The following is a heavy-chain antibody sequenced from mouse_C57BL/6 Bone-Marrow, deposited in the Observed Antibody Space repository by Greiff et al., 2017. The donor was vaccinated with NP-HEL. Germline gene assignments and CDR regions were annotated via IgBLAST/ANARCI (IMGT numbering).Heavy chain of an antibody. D-gene: IGHD2-3*01. V-gene: IGHV1-19*01. J-gene: IGHJ2*01. CDR3: ARSGEDGYSDY. CDR2: INPYNGGT. Sequence: VQLQQSGPVLVKPGASVKMSCKASGYTFTDYYMNWVKQSHGKSLEWIGVINPYNGGTSYNQKFKGKATLTVDKSSSTAYMELNSLTSEDSAVYYCARSGEDGYSDYWGQGTTLTVSS. CDR1: GYTFTDYY.